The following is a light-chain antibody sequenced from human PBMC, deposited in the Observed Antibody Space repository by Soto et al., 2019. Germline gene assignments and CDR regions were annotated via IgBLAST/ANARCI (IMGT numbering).Light chain of an antibody. CDR1: SSDVGIYNY. CDR2: EVT. Sequence: QSALTQPASVSGSPGQSITISCTGTSSDVGIYNYVSWYQQHPGKAPKLMIYEVTNRPSGVSNRFSGSKSGNTASLTISGLQAEDEADYYCSSYTSSSNYVFGDGTKVTVL. V-gene: IGLV2-14*01. J-gene: IGLJ1*01. CDR3: SSYTSSSNYV.